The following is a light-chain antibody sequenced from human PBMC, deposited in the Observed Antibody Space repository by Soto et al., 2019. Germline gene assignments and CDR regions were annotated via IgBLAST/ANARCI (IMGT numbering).Light chain of an antibody. CDR3: QQYGGSPLFT. V-gene: IGKV4-1*01. CDR2: WAS. CDR1: QSVLYSSNNKNY. Sequence: DIVMTQSPDSLAVSLGERATINCKSSQSVLYSSNNKNYLAWYQQKPGQPPKLLIYWASTRESGVPDRFSGSGSGTDFTLTISRLEPEDFAVYSCQQYGGSPLFTFGPGTRVDFE. J-gene: IGKJ3*01.